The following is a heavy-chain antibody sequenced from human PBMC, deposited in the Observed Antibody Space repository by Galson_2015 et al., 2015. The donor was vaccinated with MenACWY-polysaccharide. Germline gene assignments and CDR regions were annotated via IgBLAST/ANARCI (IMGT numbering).Heavy chain of an antibody. CDR1: GFVFSSCG. D-gene: IGHD3-10*01. CDR2: VSSDGGTQ. Sequence: SLRLSCAASGFVFSSCGMQWVRQAPGKRLEWVAVVSSDGGTQFYADSVKGRFTISRDNSKNTLYLQINSLRAEDTAVYYCAKESGIPQYGSYFDFWGQGTLVTVSS. J-gene: IGHJ4*02. V-gene: IGHV3-30*18. CDR3: AKESGIPQYGSYFDF.